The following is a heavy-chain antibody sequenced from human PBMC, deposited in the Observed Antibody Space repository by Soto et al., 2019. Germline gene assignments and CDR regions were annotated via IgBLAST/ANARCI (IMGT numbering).Heavy chain of an antibody. V-gene: IGHV3-30-3*01. Sequence: GGSLRLSCAASGFTFSSYAMHWVRQAPGKGLEWVAVISYDGSNKYYADSVKGRFTISRDNSKNTLYLQMNSLRAEDTAVYYCARLAAAGTEYNWFDPWGQGTLVTVSS. CDR3: ARLAAAGTEYNWFDP. J-gene: IGHJ5*02. CDR2: ISYDGSNK. D-gene: IGHD6-13*01. CDR1: GFTFSSYA.